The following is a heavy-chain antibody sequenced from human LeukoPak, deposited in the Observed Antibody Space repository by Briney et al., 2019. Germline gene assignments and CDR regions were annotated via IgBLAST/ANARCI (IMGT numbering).Heavy chain of an antibody. J-gene: IGHJ4*02. CDR2: ISYDGSNK. Sequence: GGSLRLSCAASGFTFSSYGMHWVRQAPGKGLEWVAVISYDGSNKYYADSVKGRFTISRDNSKNTLYLQMNSLRAEDTAVYYCAKDPYPYCGGDCYSLDYWGQGTLVTVSS. CDR3: AKDPYPYCGGDCYSLDY. CDR1: GFTFSSYG. V-gene: IGHV3-30*18. D-gene: IGHD2-21*02.